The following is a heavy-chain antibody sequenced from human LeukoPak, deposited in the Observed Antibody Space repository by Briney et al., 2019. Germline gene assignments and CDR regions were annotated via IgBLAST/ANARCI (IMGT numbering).Heavy chain of an antibody. D-gene: IGHD2-2*01. CDR1: GYTFTSYG. CDR3: ARAPFIVVVPAASPRSAYYYYMDV. CDR2: ISAYNGNT. V-gene: IGHV1-18*01. J-gene: IGHJ6*03. Sequence: ASVKVSCKASGYTFTSYGISWVRQAPGQGLEWMGWISAYNGNTNYAQKLQGRVTMTTDTSTSTAYMELRSLRSDDTAVYYCARAPFIVVVPAASPRSAYYYYMDVWGKGTTVTVSS.